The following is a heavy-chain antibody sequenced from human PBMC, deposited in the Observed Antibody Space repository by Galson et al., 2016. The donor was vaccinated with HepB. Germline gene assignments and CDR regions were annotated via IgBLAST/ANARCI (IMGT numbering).Heavy chain of an antibody. J-gene: IGHJ4*02. CDR3: ARSGNGWVDYYFDY. CDR1: GFTFSGYA. D-gene: IGHD5-12*01. CDR2: TGGSGDST. V-gene: IGHV3-23*01. Sequence: SLRLSCAASGFTFSGYAMTWVRQAPGKGLEWVSGTGGSGDSTWYADSVKDRFTMSRDNSKDTLYLQMNSLRADDTAVYYCARSGNGWVDYYFDYWGQGTLVTVSS.